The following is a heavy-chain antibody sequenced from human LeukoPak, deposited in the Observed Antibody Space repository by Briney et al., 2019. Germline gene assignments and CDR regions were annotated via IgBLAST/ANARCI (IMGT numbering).Heavy chain of an antibody. D-gene: IGHD3-10*01. CDR1: GYTFTGCY. Sequence: ASVKVSCKASGYTFTGCYMHWVRQAPGQGLEWTGWINPNSGGTNYAQKFQGRVTMTRDTSISTAYMELSRLRSDDTAVYYCARPRLAMVRGRANQWWFDPWGQGTLVTVSS. V-gene: IGHV1-2*02. CDR3: ARPRLAMVRGRANQWWFDP. J-gene: IGHJ5*02. CDR2: INPNSGGT.